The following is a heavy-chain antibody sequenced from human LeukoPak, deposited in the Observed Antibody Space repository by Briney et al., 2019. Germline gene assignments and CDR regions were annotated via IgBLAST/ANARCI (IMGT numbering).Heavy chain of an antibody. J-gene: IGHJ4*02. Sequence: GGSLRLSCAASGFTFSDYYMSWIRQAPGKGLEWVSYISSSDSTIYYTDSVKGRFTISRDNAKNSLYLQMNSLGAEDTAVYYCARVQRWLQPHDYWGQGTLVTVSS. D-gene: IGHD5-24*01. CDR1: GFTFSDYY. V-gene: IGHV3-11*01. CDR2: ISSSDSTI. CDR3: ARVQRWLQPHDY.